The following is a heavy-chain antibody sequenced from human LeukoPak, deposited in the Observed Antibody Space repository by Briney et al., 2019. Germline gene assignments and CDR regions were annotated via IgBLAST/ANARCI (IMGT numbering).Heavy chain of an antibody. CDR1: GFTVSSNY. D-gene: IGHD3-3*01. V-gene: IGHV3-53*01. CDR2: IYSGGST. J-gene: IGHJ3*02. CDR3: AAPDPTYYDFWSGYYAFDI. Sequence: GGSLRLSCAASGFTVSSNYMSWVRQAPGKGLEWVSVIYSGGSTYYADSVKGRFTISRDNSKNTLYLQMNSLRAGDTAVYYCAAPDPTYYDFWSGYYAFDIWGQGTMVTVSS.